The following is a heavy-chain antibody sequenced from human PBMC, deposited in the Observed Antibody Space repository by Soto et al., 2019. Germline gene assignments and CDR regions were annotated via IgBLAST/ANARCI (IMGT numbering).Heavy chain of an antibody. D-gene: IGHD4-4*01. CDR1: GFTVSSNY. Sequence: PGGSLRLSCAASGFTVSSNYMSWVRQAPGKGLEWVSVIYSGGSTYYADSVKGRFTISRDNSKNTLYLQMNSLRAEDTAVYYCARGGASDYSNHFDYWGQGTLVNVSS. V-gene: IGHV3-66*01. J-gene: IGHJ4*02. CDR3: ARGGASDYSNHFDY. CDR2: IYSGGST.